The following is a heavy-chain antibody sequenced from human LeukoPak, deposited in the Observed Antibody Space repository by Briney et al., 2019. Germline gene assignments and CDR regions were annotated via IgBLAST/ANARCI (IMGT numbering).Heavy chain of an antibody. Sequence: SQTLSLTCTVSGDSISNGSYYWNWIRQPAGKGVEWIGRIYTSGSTNYNPSLKSRVTISVDTSKNQFSLNLSSMTAADTAVYYCARGYCSDWTCWSSFRYRGQGTLVTVSS. D-gene: IGHD2-15*01. CDR3: ARGYCSDWTCWSSFRY. V-gene: IGHV4-61*02. J-gene: IGHJ4*02. CDR1: GDSISNGSYY. CDR2: IYTSGST.